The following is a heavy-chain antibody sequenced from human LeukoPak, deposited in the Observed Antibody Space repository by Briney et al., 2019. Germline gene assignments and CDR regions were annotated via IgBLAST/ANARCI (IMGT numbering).Heavy chain of an antibody. J-gene: IGHJ3*02. V-gene: IGHV3-64D*06. CDR3: VKGGIVVAISAFDI. CDR1: GFTFSSYA. D-gene: IGHD3-22*01. Sequence: PGRSLRLSCAASGFTFSSYAIHWVRQAPGKGLEYVSTISSNGGSTYYADSVKGRFTISRDNSKNTLYLQMSSLRAEDTAVYYCVKGGIVVAISAFDIWGQGTMVNVSS. CDR2: ISSNGGST.